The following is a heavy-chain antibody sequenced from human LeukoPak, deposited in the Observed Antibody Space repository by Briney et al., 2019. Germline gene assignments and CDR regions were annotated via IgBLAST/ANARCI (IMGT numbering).Heavy chain of an antibody. CDR1: GGTFSSYA. CDR2: IIPIFGIA. Sequence: GASVKVSCKASGGTFSSYAISWVRQAPGQGLEWMGRIIPIFGIANYAQKFRGRVTITADKSTSTAYMELSSLRSEDTAVYYCARGDSGAPEDAFDIWGQGTMVTVSS. D-gene: IGHD2-15*01. J-gene: IGHJ3*02. CDR3: ARGDSGAPEDAFDI. V-gene: IGHV1-69*10.